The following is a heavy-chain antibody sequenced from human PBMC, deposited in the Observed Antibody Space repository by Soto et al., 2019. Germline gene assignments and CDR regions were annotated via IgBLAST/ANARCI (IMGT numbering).Heavy chain of an antibody. J-gene: IGHJ6*02. CDR1: GYSFSSFW. V-gene: IGHV5-10-1*01. CDR3: AKRGWYYHAYHYYYAMDV. D-gene: IGHD6-19*01. CDR2: IDPSDSYI. Sequence: GESLKISCEGSGYSFSSFWISWVRQMPGKGLEWVGRIDPSDSYINYSPSFQGRVTISTDKSSSTAYLQWSSLEASDTGIYYCAKRGWYYHAYHYYYAMDVWGQGTTVTVSS.